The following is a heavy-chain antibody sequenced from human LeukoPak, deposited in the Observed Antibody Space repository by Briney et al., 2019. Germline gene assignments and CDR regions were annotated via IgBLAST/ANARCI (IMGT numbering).Heavy chain of an antibody. Sequence: PSETLSLTCSASGGSISSYYWSWIRQPPGKGLEWIEYISYSGSTNYNPSLKSRVTISVDTSKNQFSLKLSPVTAADTAVYYCAREGHRITFGGVTREYYFDYWGQGTLVTVSS. V-gene: IGHV4-59*01. D-gene: IGHD3-16*01. CDR1: GGSISSYY. CDR3: AREGHRITFGGVTREYYFDY. J-gene: IGHJ4*02. CDR2: ISYSGST.